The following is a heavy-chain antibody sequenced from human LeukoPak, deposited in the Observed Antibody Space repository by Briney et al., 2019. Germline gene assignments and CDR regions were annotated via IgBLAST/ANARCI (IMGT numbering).Heavy chain of an antibody. CDR1: GDSVSSNSAA. D-gene: IGHD3-22*01. CDR3: AISYYDSSGYPHLLDY. CDR2: TYYRSKWYN. Sequence: SQTLSLTCAISGDSVSSNSAAWNWIRQSPSRGLEWLGRTYYRSKWYNDYAVSVRSRITINPDTSKNQFSLQLNSVTPEDTAVYYCAISYYDSSGYPHLLDYWGQGTLVTVSS. J-gene: IGHJ4*02. V-gene: IGHV6-1*01.